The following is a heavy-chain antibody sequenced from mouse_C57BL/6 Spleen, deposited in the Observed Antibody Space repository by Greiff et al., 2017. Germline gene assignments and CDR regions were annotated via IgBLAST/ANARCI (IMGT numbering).Heavy chain of an antibody. V-gene: IGHV1-55*01. CDR3: ARDDGYPFAY. Sequence: QVQLKQPGAELVKPGASVQMSCKASGYTFTSYWITWVKQRPGQGLEWIGDIYPGSGSTNYNEKFKSKATLTVDTSSSTAYMQRSSLTSEDSAVYYCARDDGYPFAYWGQGTLVTVSA. J-gene: IGHJ3*01. CDR2: IYPGSGST. CDR1: GYTFTSYW. D-gene: IGHD2-3*01.